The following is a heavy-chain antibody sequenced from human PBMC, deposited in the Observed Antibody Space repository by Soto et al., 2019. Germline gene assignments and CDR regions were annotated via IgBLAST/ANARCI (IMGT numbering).Heavy chain of an antibody. V-gene: IGHV3-33*01. D-gene: IGHD3-22*01. CDR1: GFTFSSYG. CDR2: IWYDGSNK. CDR3: ARDGRGYYDSSGYYPDY. J-gene: IGHJ4*02. Sequence: QVQLVESGGGVVQPGRSLRLSCAASGFTFSSYGMHWVRQAPGKGLEWVAVIWYDGSNKYYADSVKGRFTISRDNSKNPLYLQMNSLRAEDTAVYYCARDGRGYYDSSGYYPDYWGQGTLVTVSS.